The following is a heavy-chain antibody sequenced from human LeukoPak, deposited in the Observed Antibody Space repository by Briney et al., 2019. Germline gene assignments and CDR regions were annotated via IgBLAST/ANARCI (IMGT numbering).Heavy chain of an antibody. CDR3: ASTHFWSGSSYFDY. V-gene: IGHV4-4*07. CDR1: GGSISSYY. D-gene: IGHD3-3*02. Sequence: SETLSLTCTVSGGSISSYYWSWIRQPAGKGLEWIGRIYTSGSTNYNPSPKSRVTMSVDTSKNQFSLKLSSVTAADTAVYYCASTHFWSGSSYFDYWGQGTLVTVSS. J-gene: IGHJ4*02. CDR2: IYTSGST.